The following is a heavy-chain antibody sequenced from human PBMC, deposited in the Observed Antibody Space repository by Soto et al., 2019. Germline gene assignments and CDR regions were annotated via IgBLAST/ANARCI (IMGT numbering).Heavy chain of an antibody. V-gene: IGHV4-39*01. D-gene: IGHD5-12*01. J-gene: IGHJ5*02. Sequence: SETLSLTCAVSGGSFSGYYWGWIRQPPGKGLEWIGSIYYSGSTYYNPSLKSRVTISVDTSKNQFSLKPSSVTAADTAVYYCARGGGVRGYDLEWWRSCFDPWGQGPLVTVSS. CDR2: IYYSGST. CDR3: ARGGGVRGYDLEWWRSCFDP. CDR1: GGSFSGYY.